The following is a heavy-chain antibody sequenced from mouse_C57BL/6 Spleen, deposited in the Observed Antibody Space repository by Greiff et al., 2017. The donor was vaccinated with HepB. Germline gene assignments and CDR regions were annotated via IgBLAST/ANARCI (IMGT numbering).Heavy chain of an antibody. D-gene: IGHD3-2*02. CDR2: IYPGDGDT. J-gene: IGHJ2*01. Sequence: VQGVESGPELVKPGASVKISCKASGYAFSSSWMNWVKQRPGKGLEWIGRIYPGDGDTNYNGKFKGKATLTADKSSSTAYMQLSSLTSEDSAVYFCAKTAQATYYFDYWGQGTTLTVSS. CDR3: AKTAQATYYFDY. V-gene: IGHV1-82*01. CDR1: GYAFSSSW.